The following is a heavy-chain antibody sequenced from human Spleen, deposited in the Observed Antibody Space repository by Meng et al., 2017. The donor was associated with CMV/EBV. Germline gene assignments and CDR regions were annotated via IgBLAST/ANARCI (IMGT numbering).Heavy chain of an antibody. J-gene: IGHJ6*02. CDR1: GFTLSTYS. CDR3: ARASGSYYAGWYYYYYGMDV. V-gene: IGHV3-21*01. D-gene: IGHD1-26*01. Sequence: GESLKISCAASGFTLSTYSMNWVRQAPGKGLEWVSSISSSSAYIYYADSVKGRFTISRDNAKNSLYPQVNSLRAGDTAVYYCARASGSYYAGWYYYYYGMDVWGQGTTVTVSS. CDR2: ISSSSAYI.